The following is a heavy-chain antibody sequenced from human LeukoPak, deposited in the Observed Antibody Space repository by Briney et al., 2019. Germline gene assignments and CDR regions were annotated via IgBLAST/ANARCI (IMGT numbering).Heavy chain of an antibody. D-gene: IGHD3-16*02. CDR1: GFTFSSYS. V-gene: IGHV3-21*01. Sequence: GGSLRLPCAASGFTFSSYSMNWVRQAPGKGLEWVSSISSSSSYIYYADSVKGRFTISRDNAKNSLYLQMNSLRAEDTAVYYCARWGLLRLGELSPSPFDYWGQGTLVTVSS. CDR2: ISSSSSYI. CDR3: ARWGLLRLGELSPSPFDY. J-gene: IGHJ4*02.